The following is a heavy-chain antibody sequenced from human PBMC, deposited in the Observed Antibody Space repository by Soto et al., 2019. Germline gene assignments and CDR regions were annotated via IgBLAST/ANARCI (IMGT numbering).Heavy chain of an antibody. D-gene: IGHD2-21*01. CDR3: VGEAYIGFGHAIDH. CDR1: GVTISTYY. Sequence: SETLSLTCAVSGVTISTYYWSWIRQPPGKGLEWIGYNYHSGTTNYNPSLKSRVTISVDTSKNQFSLPLTSVTAADTAIYYCVGEAYIGFGHAIDHWGQGTLVTVS. CDR2: NYHSGTT. J-gene: IGHJ4*02. V-gene: IGHV4-59*01.